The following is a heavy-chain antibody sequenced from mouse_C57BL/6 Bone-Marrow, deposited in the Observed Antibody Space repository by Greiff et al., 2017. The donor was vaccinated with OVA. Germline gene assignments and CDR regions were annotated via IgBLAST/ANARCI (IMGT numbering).Heavy chain of an antibody. V-gene: IGHV1-87*01. J-gene: IGHJ1*03. CDR1: YTFSRRVH. CDR2: GQGLEWIG. Sequence: QVQLQQSGPELARPWASVKISCQAFYTFSRRVHFAIRDTNSWMQWVKQRPGQGLEWIGAIYPGNGDTSYNQKFKGKATLTADKSSSTAYMQLSSLTSEDSAVDYGACPSSLYWYFDVWGTGTTVTVSS. CDR3: SEDSAVDYGACPSSLYWYFDV.